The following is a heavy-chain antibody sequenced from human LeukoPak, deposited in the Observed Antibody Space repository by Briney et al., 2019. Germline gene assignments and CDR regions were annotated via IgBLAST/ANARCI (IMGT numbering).Heavy chain of an antibody. CDR1: GVSISGSSYY. D-gene: IGHD1-26*01. CDR3: ARLARELVLDY. J-gene: IGHJ4*02. Sequence: KPSETLSLTCTVSGVSISGSSYYWGWIRQPPGKGLEWIGSIYYSGSTYYNPALKRLVTISVDTSKNQFSLKLSSVTAADTAVYSCARLARELVLDYWGQGTLVTVSS. CDR2: IYYSGST. V-gene: IGHV4-39*01.